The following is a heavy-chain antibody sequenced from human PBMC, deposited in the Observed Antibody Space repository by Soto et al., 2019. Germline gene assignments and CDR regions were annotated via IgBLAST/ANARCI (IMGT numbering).Heavy chain of an antibody. Sequence: AGGSLRLSCAASGFTFSTFSSFAMTWVRQAPGKVLEWVSVISGNGGTTYYADSVKGRFTISRDNSKNTVYLQMNTLRAEDTAVYYCAKDRTAAAGYYYYYGMDVWGQGTTVTVSS. J-gene: IGHJ6*02. V-gene: IGHV3-23*01. D-gene: IGHD6-13*01. CDR1: GFTFSTFSSFA. CDR3: AKDRTAAAGYYYYYGMDV. CDR2: ISGNGGTT.